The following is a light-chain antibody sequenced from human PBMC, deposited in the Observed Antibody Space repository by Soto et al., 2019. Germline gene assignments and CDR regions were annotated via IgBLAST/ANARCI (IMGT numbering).Light chain of an antibody. CDR3: QQANSFPPT. V-gene: IGKV1D-12*01. Sequence: DIQMTQSPSSVSASVGDRVTITCRASQDISSWLAWYQQKPGKVPKLLIYAASSLQSGVPIRFSGSGSGTDFTLTISSLQPEDFATYYCQQANSFPPTFGQGTRLEIK. J-gene: IGKJ5*01. CDR1: QDISSW. CDR2: AAS.